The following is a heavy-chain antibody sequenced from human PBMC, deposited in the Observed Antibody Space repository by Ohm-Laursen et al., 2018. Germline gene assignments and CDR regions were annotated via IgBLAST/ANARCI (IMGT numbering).Heavy chain of an antibody. Sequence: SLRLSCTASGFTFTNYAMTWVRQAPGKGLEWVSYISSSGSTIYYADSVKDRFTISRDNAKNSLYLQMNSLRAEDTALYYCAKEASSSWDYYYYGMDVWGQGTTVTVSS. CDR3: AKEASSSWDYYYYGMDV. CDR1: GFTFTNYA. V-gene: IGHV3-48*04. CDR2: ISSSGSTI. D-gene: IGHD6-13*01. J-gene: IGHJ6*02.